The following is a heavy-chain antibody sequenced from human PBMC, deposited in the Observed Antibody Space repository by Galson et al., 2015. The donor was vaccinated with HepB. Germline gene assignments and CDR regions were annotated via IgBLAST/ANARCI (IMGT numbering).Heavy chain of an antibody. CDR1: GFTFSNAW. CDR3: TTEVVVEAGFDY. D-gene: IGHD1-26*01. V-gene: IGHV3-15*01. Sequence: SLRLSCAASGFTFSNAWMSWVRQAPGKGLEWVGRIKSKTDGGTTDYAAPVKGRFTISRDDSKNTLYLQMNSLKTEDTAVYYCTTEVVVEAGFDYWGQGTLVTVSS. CDR2: IKSKTDGGTT. J-gene: IGHJ4*02.